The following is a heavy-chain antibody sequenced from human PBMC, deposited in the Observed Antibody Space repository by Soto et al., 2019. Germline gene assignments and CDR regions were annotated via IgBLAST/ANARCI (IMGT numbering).Heavy chain of an antibody. Sequence: SETLSLTCAVYGGSFSGYYWSWIRQPPGKGLEWIGEINHSGSTNYNPSLKSRVTISVDTSKNQFSLKLSSVTAADTAVYYCARGQYPNNIVVVVAATYYYYMDVWGKGTTVTVSS. CDR3: ARGQYPNNIVVVVAATYYYYMDV. CDR2: INHSGST. V-gene: IGHV4-34*01. J-gene: IGHJ6*03. D-gene: IGHD2-15*01. CDR1: GGSFSGYY.